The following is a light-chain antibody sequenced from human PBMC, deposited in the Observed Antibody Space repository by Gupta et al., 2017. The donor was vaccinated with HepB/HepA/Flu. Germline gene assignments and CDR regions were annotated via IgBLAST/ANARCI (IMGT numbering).Light chain of an antibody. CDR3: ASWDDGLAEV. V-gene: IGLV1-47*01. CDR1: SSNIAINY. Sequence: QSVLTQPPSASGTPGQTVTISCSGSSSNIAINYVYWYQQVPGTAPKRLIYWNNQRPAGVPDRFSDSKSGTSAFLAISGLRSEDEGDYYCASWDDGLAEVCGGGTKLTV. CDR2: WNN. J-gene: IGLJ2*01.